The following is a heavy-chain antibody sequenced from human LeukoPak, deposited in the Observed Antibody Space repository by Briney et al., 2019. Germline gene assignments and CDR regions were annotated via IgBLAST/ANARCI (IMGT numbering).Heavy chain of an antibody. D-gene: IGHD3-22*01. V-gene: IGHV1-58*01. CDR3: AASPDYYDSNGYSYYFDY. J-gene: IGHJ4*02. Sequence: SVKVSCKASGFTFTSSAVQWVRQARGQRLEWIGWIVVGSGNTNYAQKFQERVTITRDMSTSTAYMELSSLRSEDTAVYYCAASPDYYDSNGYSYYFDYWGQGTLLTVSS. CDR2: IVVGSGNT. CDR1: GFTFTSSA.